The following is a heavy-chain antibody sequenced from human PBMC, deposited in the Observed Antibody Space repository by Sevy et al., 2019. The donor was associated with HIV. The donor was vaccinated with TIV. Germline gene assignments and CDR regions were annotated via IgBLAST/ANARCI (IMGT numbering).Heavy chain of an antibody. J-gene: IGHJ3*02. V-gene: IGHV3-23*01. D-gene: IGHD2-15*01. Sequence: GGSLRLSCAASGFTFSSYAMSWVRQAPGKGLEWVSAISGSGGSTYYADSVKGRFTISRDNSKNTLYLQMNSLRAEDTAVYYCAKGRRWVVVASQAAAFDIWGQWTMVTVSS. CDR1: GFTFSSYA. CDR3: AKGRRWVVVASQAAAFDI. CDR2: ISGSGGST.